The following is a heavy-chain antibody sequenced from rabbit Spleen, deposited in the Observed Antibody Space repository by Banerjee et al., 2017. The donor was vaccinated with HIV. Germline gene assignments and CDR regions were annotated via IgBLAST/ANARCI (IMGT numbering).Heavy chain of an antibody. CDR2: INAITGKA. V-gene: IGHV1S45*01. D-gene: IGHD6-1*01. Sequence: QEQLVESGGGLVQPGGSLKLSCTASGFSFSNKAVMCWVRQAPGKGLEWIACINAITGKAVYASWAKGRFTFSKTSSTTVTLQMTSLTAADTATYFCVREAGYGGYGDGNLWGPGTLVTVS. J-gene: IGHJ4*01. CDR3: VREAGYGGYGDGNL. CDR1: GFSFSNKAV.